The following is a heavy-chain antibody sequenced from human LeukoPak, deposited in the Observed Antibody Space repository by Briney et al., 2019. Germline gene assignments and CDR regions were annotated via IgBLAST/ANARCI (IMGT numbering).Heavy chain of an antibody. CDR1: GGSFSGYY. Sequence: PSETLSLTCAVYGGSFSGYYWSWIRRPPGKGLEWIGEINHSGSTNYNPSLKSRVTISVDTSKNQFSLKLSSVTAADTAVYYCARSGRDYDILTGYYNVHAFDIWGQGTMVTVSS. CDR3: ARSGRDYDILTGYYNVHAFDI. CDR2: INHSGST. D-gene: IGHD3-9*01. J-gene: IGHJ3*02. V-gene: IGHV4-34*01.